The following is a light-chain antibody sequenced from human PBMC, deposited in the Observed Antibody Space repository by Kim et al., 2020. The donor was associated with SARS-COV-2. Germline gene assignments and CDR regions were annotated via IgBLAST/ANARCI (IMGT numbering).Light chain of an antibody. J-gene: IGKJ2*01. Sequence: DIQMTQSPSSLSASVGDRVTITCQASQDISNYLNWYQQKPGKAPKLLIYDASNLETGVPSRFSGSGSGTDFTFTISSLQPEDIATYYFQQYDNLPYTFGQGTKLEI. CDR1: QDISNY. CDR2: DAS. V-gene: IGKV1-33*01. CDR3: QQYDNLPYT.